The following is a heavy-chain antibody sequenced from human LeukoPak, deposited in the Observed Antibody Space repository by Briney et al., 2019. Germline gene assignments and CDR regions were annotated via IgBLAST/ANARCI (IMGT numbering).Heavy chain of an antibody. CDR3: ARRSAAAGIDAFDI. CDR2: VGTGGDT. V-gene: IGHV3-13*01. J-gene: IGHJ3*02. D-gene: IGHD6-13*01. Sequence: GGSLRLSCSASGFSFRNYDMHWVRQPTGKGLEWVSAVGTGGDTYYAGSVKGRFTVVRENAKNTLYLQMNSLRAGDTAMYYCARRSAAAGIDAFDIWGQGTMVTVSA. CDR1: GFSFRNYD.